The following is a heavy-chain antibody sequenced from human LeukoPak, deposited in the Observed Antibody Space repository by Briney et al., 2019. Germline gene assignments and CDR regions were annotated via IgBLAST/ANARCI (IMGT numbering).Heavy chain of an antibody. V-gene: IGHV1-2*06. J-gene: IGHJ5*02. CDR1: GHTFTGHY. CDR3: ARGFGSGVCSYAPP. D-gene: IGHD1-26*01. Sequence: ASVKVSCKASGHTFTGHYIHWMRQAPGQGLEWMGRINPESGGTNSAQKFQGRLTMTRDTSIVTAYMELSSLRSDDTAVYYCARGFGSGVCSYAPPWGKEPLVTVSS. CDR2: INPESGGT.